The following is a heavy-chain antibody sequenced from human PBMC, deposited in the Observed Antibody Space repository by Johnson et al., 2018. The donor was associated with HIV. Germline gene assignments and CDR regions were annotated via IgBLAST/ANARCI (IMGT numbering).Heavy chain of an antibody. D-gene: IGHD3-22*01. Sequence: RQVPGKRPVWVARIYNDGSRTTYADSVRGRFTISRDNAKYTVDLQMNSLRVEDTAVYYCARDAGGGRIVVDYDAFDIWGQGTMVTVSS. V-gene: IGHV3-74*03. CDR3: ARDAGGGRIVVDYDAFDI. J-gene: IGHJ3*02. CDR2: IYNDGSRT.